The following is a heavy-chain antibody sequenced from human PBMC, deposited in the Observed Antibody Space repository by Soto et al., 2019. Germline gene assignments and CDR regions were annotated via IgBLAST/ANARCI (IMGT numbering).Heavy chain of an antibody. J-gene: IGHJ4*02. CDR1: GFTFSDHY. D-gene: IGHD2-21*01. CDR3: AIVKERMVNSIFDY. Sequence: EVQLVESGGGLVQPGGSLRLSCAASGFTFSDHYMDWVRHAPGRGLEWVGRIRNKANSYTKQYAASVKGRFTISRDDSENSLYLQMNCQKTEDTAVYYCAIVKERMVNSIFDYWGQETLVTVSS. V-gene: IGHV3-72*01. CDR2: IRNKANSYTK.